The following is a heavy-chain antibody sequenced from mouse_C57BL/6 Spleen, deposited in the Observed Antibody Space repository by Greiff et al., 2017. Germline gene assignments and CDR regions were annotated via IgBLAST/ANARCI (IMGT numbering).Heavy chain of an antibody. Sequence: VQLQQSGAELVKPGASVKISCKASGYAFSSYWMNWVKQRPGKGLEWIGQIYPGDGDTNYNGKFKGKATLTADKSSSTAYMRLSSLASEDSAVYCCARERASYQAWFAYWGQGTLVTVSA. CDR2: IYPGDGDT. J-gene: IGHJ3*01. V-gene: IGHV1-80*01. CDR1: GYAFSSYW. CDR3: ARERASYQAWFAY. D-gene: IGHD6-1*01.